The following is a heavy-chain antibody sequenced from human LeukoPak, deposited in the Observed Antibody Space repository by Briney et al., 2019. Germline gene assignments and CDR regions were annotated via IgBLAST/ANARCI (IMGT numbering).Heavy chain of an antibody. D-gene: IGHD4-17*01. Sequence: PGGSLRLSCAASGFTFSSYWMHWVRQAPGNGLVWVSRINSDGSSTSYADSVKGRFTISRDNAKNTLYLQMNSLRAEDTAVYYCAREDYGDYGLDYWGQGTLVTVSS. CDR2: INSDGSST. CDR3: AREDYGDYGLDY. V-gene: IGHV3-74*01. CDR1: GFTFSSYW. J-gene: IGHJ4*02.